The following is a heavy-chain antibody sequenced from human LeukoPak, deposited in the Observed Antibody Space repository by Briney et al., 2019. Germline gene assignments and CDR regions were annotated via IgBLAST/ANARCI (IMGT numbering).Heavy chain of an antibody. V-gene: IGHV1-18*01. CDR1: GYTFTNYG. CDR2: ISAYNGNT. Sequence: GASVKVSCKASGYTFTNYGISWVRQAPGQGLEWMGWISAYNGNTNYAQKLQGRVTMTTDTSTSTAYMKLRSLRSDDTALYYCAREVGYCTSTSCPLYYFDYWGQGTLVTVSS. J-gene: IGHJ4*02. D-gene: IGHD2-2*01. CDR3: AREVGYCTSTSCPLYYFDY.